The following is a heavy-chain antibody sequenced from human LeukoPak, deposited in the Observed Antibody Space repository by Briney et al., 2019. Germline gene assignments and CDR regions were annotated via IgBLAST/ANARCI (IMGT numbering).Heavy chain of an antibody. D-gene: IGHD6-13*01. CDR3: AKSDSSWWSDY. J-gene: IGHJ4*02. CDR1: GFTFNNYA. CDR2: ISGSGGST. Sequence: GGSLRPSCAASGFTFNNYAMNWVRQAPGKGLEWVSAISGSGGSTYYADSVKGRFTISRDNSKNTLYLQMNSLRADDSATYYCAKSDSSWWSDYWGQGTLVTVSS. V-gene: IGHV3-23*01.